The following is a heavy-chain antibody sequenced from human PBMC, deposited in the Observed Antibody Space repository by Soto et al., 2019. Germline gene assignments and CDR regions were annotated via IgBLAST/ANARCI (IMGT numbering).Heavy chain of an antibody. V-gene: IGHV1-3*01. CDR1: GYTFSSYA. CDR2: INAGYGNK. D-gene: IGHD7-27*01. J-gene: IGHJ4*02. CDR3: ARDTGDGTFDF. Sequence: ASVKVSCKASGYTFSSYAMHWVRQAPGQRLEWMGWINAGYGNKKSSQKFQDRVTISRDTSASTAYMELTSLRSEDTAVYYCARDTGDGTFDFWGQGTMVTVSS.